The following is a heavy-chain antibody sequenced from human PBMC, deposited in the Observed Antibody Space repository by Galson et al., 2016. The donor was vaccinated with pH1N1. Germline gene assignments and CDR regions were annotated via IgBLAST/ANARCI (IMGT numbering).Heavy chain of an antibody. Sequence: PALVKPTQTLTLTCTFSGFSLSTHGVGVGWIRQPPGKALEWLAVIYWNDDKRYSPSLKSRLTITKDTSKTQVVLTMTSMDPVDTATYYCAHNNYGDYVNWFDPWGQGTLVTVSS. CDR1: GFSLSTHGVG. CDR2: IYWNDDK. V-gene: IGHV2-5*01. CDR3: AHNNYGDYVNWFDP. D-gene: IGHD4-17*01. J-gene: IGHJ5*02.